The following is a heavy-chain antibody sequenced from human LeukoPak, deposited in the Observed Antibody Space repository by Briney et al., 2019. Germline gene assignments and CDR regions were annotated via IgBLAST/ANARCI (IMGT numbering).Heavy chain of an antibody. V-gene: IGHV3-23*01. CDR1: GLPFRSCA. Sequence: GGSLRLSCAASGLPFRSCAMSWVRQAPGKGLEWVTSITDTGTTYYADSVKGRFTISRDNAKNTVYLQMNSLRVEDTAVYYCARGALYQYYLDYWGWGQGTLVTVSS. CDR2: ITDTGTT. D-gene: IGHD4-17*01. CDR3: ARGALYQYYLDYWG. J-gene: IGHJ4*02.